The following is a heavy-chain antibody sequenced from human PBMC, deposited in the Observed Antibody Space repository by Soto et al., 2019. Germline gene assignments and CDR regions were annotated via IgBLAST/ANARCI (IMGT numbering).Heavy chain of an antibody. D-gene: IGHD3-16*01. Sequence: GGSLRLSCAASGFMFSAYTMNWVRQAPGKGLEWLSSISDDSSYIDYADSLRGRFTVSRDNARNSLYLQIDSLGVEDTAVYYCATPYYFNHWGPGTQVTVSS. CDR3: ATPYYFNH. CDR1: GFMFSAYT. CDR2: ISDDSSYI. J-gene: IGHJ1*01. V-gene: IGHV3-21*06.